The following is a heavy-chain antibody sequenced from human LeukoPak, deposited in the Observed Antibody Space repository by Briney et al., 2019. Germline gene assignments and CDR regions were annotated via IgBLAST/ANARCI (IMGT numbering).Heavy chain of an antibody. J-gene: IGHJ6*02. CDR3: ARDSAVAGTREYYYGMDV. CDR2: ILPIFGTA. V-gene: IGHV1-69*13. D-gene: IGHD6-19*01. CDR1: GGTFSSYA. Sequence: SVKVSCKASGGTFSSYAISWVRHAPGQGPEWMGGILPIFGTANYAQKFQGRVTITADESTSTAYMELSSLRSEDTAVYYCARDSAVAGTREYYYGMDVWGQGTTVTVSS.